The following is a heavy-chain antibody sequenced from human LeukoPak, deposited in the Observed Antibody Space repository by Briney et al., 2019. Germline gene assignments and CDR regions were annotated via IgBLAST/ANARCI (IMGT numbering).Heavy chain of an antibody. CDR2: IIPIPGTG. CDR1: GGTFSSYA. Sequence: GASVKVSCKASGGTFSSYAISWVRQAPGQGLEWMGGIIPIPGTGNYAQKFQGRVTITADESTSTAYMELSSLRSEDTAVYYCAREGRQNYDILTGQNSDAFDIWGQGTMVTVSS. V-gene: IGHV1-69*13. J-gene: IGHJ3*02. CDR3: AREGRQNYDILTGQNSDAFDI. D-gene: IGHD3-9*01.